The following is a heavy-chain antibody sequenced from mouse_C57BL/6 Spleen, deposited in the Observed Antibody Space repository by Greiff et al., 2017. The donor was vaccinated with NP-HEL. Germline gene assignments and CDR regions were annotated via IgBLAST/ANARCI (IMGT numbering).Heavy chain of an antibody. J-gene: IGHJ4*01. CDR3: ARQGGYYGNYGYAMDY. CDR1: GYSITSGYY. CDR2: ISYDGSN. D-gene: IGHD2-1*01. V-gene: IGHV3-6*01. Sequence: VQLKESGPGLVKPSQSLSLTCSVTGYSITSGYYWNWIRQFPGNKLEWMGYISYDGSNNYNPSLKNRISITRDTSKNQFFLKLNSVTTEDTATYYCARQGGYYGNYGYAMDYWGQGTSVTVSS.